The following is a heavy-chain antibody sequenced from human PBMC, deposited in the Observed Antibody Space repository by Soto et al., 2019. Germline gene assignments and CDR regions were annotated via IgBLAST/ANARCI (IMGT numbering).Heavy chain of an antibody. Sequence: QVQLVQSGAEVKSAGSSVKVSCKASGDTFNFYSINWVRQAPGLGLEWVGRVNPILSMSNYAQRFQGRVRMTAERSTGTAYMELRSLRSEDTAIYYCACNYGSGYRAFDSWGQGALVTVSS. J-gene: IGHJ4*02. CDR1: GDTFNFYS. CDR3: ACNYGSGYRAFDS. CDR2: VNPILSMS. V-gene: IGHV1-69*02. D-gene: IGHD3-10*01.